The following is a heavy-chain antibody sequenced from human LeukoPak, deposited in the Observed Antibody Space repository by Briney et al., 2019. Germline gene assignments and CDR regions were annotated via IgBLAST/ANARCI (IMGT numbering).Heavy chain of an antibody. CDR1: GFSHNTSGVG. D-gene: IGHD3-16*01. CDR2: IFWNADK. J-gene: IGHJ4*02. V-gene: IGHV2-5*01. Sequence: SGPTLVKPTQTLTLTCTFSGFSHNTSGVGVGWIRQPPGKALEWLALIFWNADKRYSPSLKSRLTITKDTSKNQVVLTMTNMDPVDTATYSFAHNGAWRYYFDYWGQGTLVTVSS. CDR3: AHNGAWRYYFDY.